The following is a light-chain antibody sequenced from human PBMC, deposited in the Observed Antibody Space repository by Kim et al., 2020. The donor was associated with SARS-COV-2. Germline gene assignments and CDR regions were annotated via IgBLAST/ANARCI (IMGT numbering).Light chain of an antibody. J-gene: IGLJ2*01. CDR1: SLRRYY. CDR2: GKN. CDR3: NSRDSSGYHLV. V-gene: IGLV3-19*01. Sequence: AVGQTVKITCQGDSLRRYYASWYQQKPGQAPILVIYGKNNRPSGIPDRFSGSSSGNTASLTITGAQAEDEADYYCNSRDSSGYHLVFGGGTQLTVL.